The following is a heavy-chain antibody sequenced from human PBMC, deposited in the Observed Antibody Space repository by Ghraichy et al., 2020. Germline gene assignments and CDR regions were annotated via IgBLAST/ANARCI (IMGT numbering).Heavy chain of an antibody. Sequence: GGSLRLSCAASGFTFSSYSMNWVRQAPGKGLEWVSYISSSSSTISYADSVKGRFTISRDNAKKSLYLQMNSLRDEDTAVYYCARDQDSSSWYGDNFDYWGQGTLVTVSS. CDR3: ARDQDSSSWYGDNFDY. D-gene: IGHD6-13*01. V-gene: IGHV3-48*02. CDR2: ISSSSSTI. CDR1: GFTFSSYS. J-gene: IGHJ4*02.